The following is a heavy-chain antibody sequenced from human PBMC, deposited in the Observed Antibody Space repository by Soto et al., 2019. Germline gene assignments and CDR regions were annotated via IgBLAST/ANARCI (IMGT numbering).Heavy chain of an antibody. CDR2: IYSGGST. CDR1: GFTVSSNY. D-gene: IGHD6-13*01. J-gene: IGHJ6*03. CDR3: AKATSSSLYYYYYMDV. Sequence: GGSLILSCAASGFTVSSNYMSWVRQAPGKGLEWVSVIYSGGSTYYADSVKGRFTISRDNSKNTLYLQMNSLRAEDTAVYYCAKATSSSLYYYYYMDVWGKGTTVTVSS. V-gene: IGHV3-53*01.